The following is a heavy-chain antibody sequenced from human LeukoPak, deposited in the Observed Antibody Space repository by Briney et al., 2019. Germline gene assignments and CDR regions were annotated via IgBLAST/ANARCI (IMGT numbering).Heavy chain of an antibody. CDR3: AKQLRSYGRGGFDY. D-gene: IGHD3-10*01. Sequence: GGSLRLSCAASGFTFSSYGMHWVRQAPGKGLEWVAVIWYDGSNKYYADSVKGRFTISRDNSKNTLYLQMNSLRAEDTAVYYCAKQLRSYGRGGFDYWGQGTLVTVSS. CDR2: IWYDGSNK. CDR1: GFTFSSYG. V-gene: IGHV3-33*06. J-gene: IGHJ4*02.